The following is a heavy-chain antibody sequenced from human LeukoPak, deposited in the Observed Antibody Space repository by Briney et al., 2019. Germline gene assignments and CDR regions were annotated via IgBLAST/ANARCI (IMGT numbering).Heavy chain of an antibody. V-gene: IGHV3-33*01. CDR1: GFTFSSYG. D-gene: IGHD3-10*01. CDR2: IWYDGSNK. J-gene: IGHJ3*02. CDR3: ARDIEDASGREGEPDAFDI. Sequence: GRSLRLSCAASGFTFSSYGMHWVRQAPGKGLEWVAVIWYDGSNKYYADSVKGRFTISRDNSKNTLYLQMSSLRAEDTAVYYCARDIEDASGREGEPDAFDIWGQGTMVTVSS.